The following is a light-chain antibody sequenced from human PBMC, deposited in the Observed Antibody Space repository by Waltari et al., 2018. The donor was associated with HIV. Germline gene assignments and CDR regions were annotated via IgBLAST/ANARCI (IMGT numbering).Light chain of an antibody. CDR1: QSLSNTN. CDR3: QQYNNWPPT. CDR2: GAS. J-gene: IGKJ2*01. Sequence: EIVMTQSPATLSVSPGERATLSCRASQSLSNTNLAWYQQKPGQAPRLLIQGASTRATGIPARFSGRGSGTEFTLTISSLQSEDSAIYYCQQYNNWPPTFGQGARLEIQ. V-gene: IGKV3-15*01.